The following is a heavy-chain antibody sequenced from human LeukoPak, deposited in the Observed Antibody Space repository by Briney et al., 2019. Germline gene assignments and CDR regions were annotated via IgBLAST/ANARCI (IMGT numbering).Heavy chain of an antibody. J-gene: IGHJ3*02. Sequence: ASVKVSCKASGGAFSSYAISWVRQAPGQGLEWMGGINPNSGGTNYAQKFQGRVTMTRDTSISTAYMELSRLRSDDTAVYYCARENWNDGAFDIWGQGTMVTVSS. D-gene: IGHD1-1*01. CDR3: ARENWNDGAFDI. V-gene: IGHV1-2*02. CDR1: GGAFSSYA. CDR2: INPNSGGT.